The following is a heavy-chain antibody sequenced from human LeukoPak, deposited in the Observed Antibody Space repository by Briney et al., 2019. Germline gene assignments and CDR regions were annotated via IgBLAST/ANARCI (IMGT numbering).Heavy chain of an antibody. D-gene: IGHD3-22*01. CDR3: AKSNGYGLIDI. CDR1: GRSFSGYY. V-gene: IGHV4-59*12. J-gene: IGHJ3*02. CDR2: IYYSGRT. Sequence: SETLSLTCAVYGRSFSGYYWSWIRQPPGKGLEWIGYIYYSGRTSYNPSLKSRVTISLDTSRNQFSLKLNSVTAADTAVYYCAKSNGYGLIDIWGQGTMVTVSS.